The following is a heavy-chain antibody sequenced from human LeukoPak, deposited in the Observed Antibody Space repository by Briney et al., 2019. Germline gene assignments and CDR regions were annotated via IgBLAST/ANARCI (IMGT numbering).Heavy chain of an antibody. J-gene: IGHJ4*02. V-gene: IGHV3-7*01. CDR1: GFTFGDYA. CDR2: IKQDGIER. Sequence: GGSLRLSCTASGFTFGDYAMSWFRQAPGKGLEWVANIKQDGIERYYVDSVKGRFIISRDNAKNSLYLQMNSLRAEDTAVYYCARRRCTSTSCFADYWGQGTLVTVSS. D-gene: IGHD2-2*01. CDR3: ARRRCTSTSCFADY.